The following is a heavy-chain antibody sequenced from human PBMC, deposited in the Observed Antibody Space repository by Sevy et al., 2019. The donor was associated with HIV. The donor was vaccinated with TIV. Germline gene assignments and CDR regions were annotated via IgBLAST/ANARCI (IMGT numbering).Heavy chain of an antibody. CDR3: GRDREYDFWSGYYTFGYYYYGMDV. V-gene: IGHV1-2*05. D-gene: IGHD3-3*01. CDR2: INPNSGGT. CDR1: GYTFTGYY. Sequence: ASVKVSCKASGYTFTGYYMHWVRQAPGQGLEWMGRINPNSGGTNYAQKFQGRVTMTRDTSISTAYMELSRLRSDDTDVDYCGRDREYDFWSGYYTFGYYYYGMDVWGQGTTVTVSS. J-gene: IGHJ6*02.